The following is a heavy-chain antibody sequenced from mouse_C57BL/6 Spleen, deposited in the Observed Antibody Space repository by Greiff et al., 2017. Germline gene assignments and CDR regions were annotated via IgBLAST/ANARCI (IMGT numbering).Heavy chain of an antibody. J-gene: IGHJ3*01. CDR3: DSWEGYGDWLDY. CDR1: GYTFTSYW. CDR2: INPSSGYT. Sequence: QVQLKQSGAELAKPGASVKLSCKASGYTFTSYWMHWVKQRPGQGLEWIGYINPSSGYTNYNQKFKGKATLTADKSSSTAYMQLSSLTDEDAEVYYCDSWEGYGDWLDYWGQGTPVTVS. V-gene: IGHV1-7*01. D-gene: IGHD2-2*01.